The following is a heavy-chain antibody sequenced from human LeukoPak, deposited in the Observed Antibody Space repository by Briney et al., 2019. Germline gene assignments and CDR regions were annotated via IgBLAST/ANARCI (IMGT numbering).Heavy chain of an antibody. CDR3: ARDAQQQWGYFDY. CDR1: GGSISNYY. D-gene: IGHD6-13*01. Sequence: SETLSLTCTVPGGSISNYYWSWIRQPAGKGLEWIGRIYTSGSTNYNPSLKSRVTMSVDASKNQFSLKLSSVTAADTAVYYCARDAQQQWGYFDYWGQGTLVTVSS. CDR2: IYTSGST. J-gene: IGHJ4*02. V-gene: IGHV4-4*07.